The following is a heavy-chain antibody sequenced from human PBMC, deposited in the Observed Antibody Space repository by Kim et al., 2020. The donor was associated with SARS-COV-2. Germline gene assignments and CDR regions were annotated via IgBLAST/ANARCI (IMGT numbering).Heavy chain of an antibody. CDR2: SNK. Sequence: SNKYYADSVKGRFTISRDNSKNTLYLQMNSLRAEDTAVYYCARGGRDFDYWGQGTLVTVSS. V-gene: IGHV3-30*01. J-gene: IGHJ4*02. D-gene: IGHD3-16*01. CDR3: ARGGRDFDY.